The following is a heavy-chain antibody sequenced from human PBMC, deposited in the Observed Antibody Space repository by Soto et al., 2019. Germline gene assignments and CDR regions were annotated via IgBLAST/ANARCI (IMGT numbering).Heavy chain of an antibody. CDR1: GFTFSSYW. J-gene: IGHJ4*02. V-gene: IGHV3-74*01. D-gene: IGHD1-26*01. CDR2: INSGGSST. Sequence: EVQLVESGGGLVQPGGSLRLSCAASGFTFSSYWMHWVRQAPGKGLVWVSRINSGGSSTDYADSVKGRFTISRDNAQNTLYLQMNSLGAEDTAVYYCARDSGSYADYWGQGTLVTVSS. CDR3: ARDSGSYADY.